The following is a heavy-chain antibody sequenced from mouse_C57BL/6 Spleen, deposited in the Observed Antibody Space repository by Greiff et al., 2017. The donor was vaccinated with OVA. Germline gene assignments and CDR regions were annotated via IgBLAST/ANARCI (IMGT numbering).Heavy chain of an antibody. V-gene: IGHV1-22*01. CDR3: ARNYGNLAWFAY. D-gene: IGHD2-1*01. CDR1: GYTFTDYN. Sequence: EVQLQQSGPELVKPGASVKMSCKASGYTFTDYNMHWVEQSHGKSLEWIGYINPNNGGTSYNQKFKGKATLTVNKSSSTAYMELRSLTSEDSAVYYCARNYGNLAWFAYWGQGTLVTVSA. J-gene: IGHJ3*01. CDR2: INPNNGGT.